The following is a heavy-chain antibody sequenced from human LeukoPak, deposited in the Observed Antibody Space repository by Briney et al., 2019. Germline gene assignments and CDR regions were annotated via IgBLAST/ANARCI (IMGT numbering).Heavy chain of an antibody. V-gene: IGHV3-64D*09. J-gene: IGHJ4*02. CDR2: ISSDGGST. D-gene: IGHD6-13*01. Sequence: GGSLRLSCSASGFTFSSYSMHWVRQAPGKGLEYVSAISSDGGSTYYADSVKGRFTISRDNSKNTLYLQMSSLRVEDTAVYYCVRDYWSVAASGTGVDYWGQGTLVTVSS. CDR3: VRDYWSVAASGTGVDY. CDR1: GFTFSSYS.